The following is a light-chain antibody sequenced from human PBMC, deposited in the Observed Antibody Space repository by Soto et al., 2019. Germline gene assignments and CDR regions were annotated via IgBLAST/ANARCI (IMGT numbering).Light chain of an antibody. J-gene: IGKJ1*01. CDR3: QQYGSSPPET. Sequence: EIVLTQSPVTLCLSPGERATLSCRASQSVSSSYLAWYQQKPGQAPRLLIYGASSRATGIPDRFSGSGSGTDFTLTISRLEPEDFAVYYCQQYGSSPPETFGQGTKVDIK. CDR1: QSVSSSY. V-gene: IGKV3-20*01. CDR2: GAS.